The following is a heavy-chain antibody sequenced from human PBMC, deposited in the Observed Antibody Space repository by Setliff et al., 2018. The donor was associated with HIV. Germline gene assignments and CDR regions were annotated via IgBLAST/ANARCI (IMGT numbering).Heavy chain of an antibody. J-gene: IGHJ6*03. Sequence: ASVKVSCKASGYTFTSYDINWVRQATGQGLEWMGWMNPNSGNTGYAQKFQGRVTMTRNTSISTAYMELSSLTSEDTAVYYCARGADGDYRYYMDVWGRGTTVTVSS. CDR1: GYTFTSYD. CDR3: ARGADGDYRYYMDV. CDR2: MNPNSGNT. D-gene: IGHD4-17*01. V-gene: IGHV1-8*02.